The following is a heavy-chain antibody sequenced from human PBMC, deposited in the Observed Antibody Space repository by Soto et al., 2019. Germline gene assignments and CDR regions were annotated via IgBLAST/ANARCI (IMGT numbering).Heavy chain of an antibody. CDR3: ARTSGSYLYDY. J-gene: IGHJ4*02. CDR1: GYTFTSYA. V-gene: IGHV1-3*01. CDR2: INAGNGNT. D-gene: IGHD3-22*01. Sequence: QVQLVQSGAEVKKPGASVKVSCKASGYTFTSYAMHWVRQAPGQRLEWMGWINAGNGNTKYSQKFQGRVTTTRDTSPSKAYMELSSLRSEDTAVYYCARTSGSYLYDYWGQGTLVTVSS.